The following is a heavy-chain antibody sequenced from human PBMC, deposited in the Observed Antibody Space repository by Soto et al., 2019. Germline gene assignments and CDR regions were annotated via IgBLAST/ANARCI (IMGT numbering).Heavy chain of an antibody. J-gene: IGHJ5*01. CDR3: ARGRYYYDSTGSPTYDS. D-gene: IGHD3-22*01. Sequence: SETLSLTCAVYGGSFSGYYWSWIRQPPGKGLEWIGYIYYSGSTYYTPSLKSRVTISRDTSKNQFSLKLSSVTAADTAVYYCARGRYYYDSTGSPTYDSWGQGTLVTVSS. V-gene: IGHV4-34*01. CDR2: IYYSGST. CDR1: GGSFSGYY.